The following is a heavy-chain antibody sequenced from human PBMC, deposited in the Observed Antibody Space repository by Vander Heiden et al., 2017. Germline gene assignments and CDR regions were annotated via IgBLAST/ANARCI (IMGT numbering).Heavy chain of an antibody. J-gene: IGHJ4*02. Sequence: QIPLHEPGPTLVKPTQTLTLPSTFSAFSLITGGMAVGWIRQRPGKALEWLALIYGNDDKRYSQSLKSRLTITKDTSKNKVVLSMTNMDPVEKATYYCAHRQVSSCDYWGQGALVTVSS. CDR1: AFSLITGGMA. D-gene: IGHD6-6*01. CDR3: AHRQVSSCDY. CDR2: IYGNDDK. V-gene: IGHV2-5*01.